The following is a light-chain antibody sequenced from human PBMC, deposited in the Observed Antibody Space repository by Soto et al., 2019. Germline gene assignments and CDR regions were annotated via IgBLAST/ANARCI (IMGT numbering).Light chain of an antibody. V-gene: IGKV1-9*01. CDR1: QDINSY. CDR2: EAS. J-gene: IGKJ4*01. Sequence: IQLTQSPSSLSASIGDRVTITCRASQDINSYLAWYQQKPGKAPNLLIYEASILQRGVPSRFSGSNSGTDFTLTISSLQAEDFETYYCQQTRSYPSTFGGGTKVDIX. CDR3: QQTRSYPST.